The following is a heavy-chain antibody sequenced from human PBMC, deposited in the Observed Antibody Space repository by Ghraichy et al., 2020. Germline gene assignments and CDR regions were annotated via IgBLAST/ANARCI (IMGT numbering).Heavy chain of an antibody. CDR2: INPNSGGT. D-gene: IGHD1-7*01. CDR3: ARGSSISGTPKPMTN. Sequence: ASVKVSCKPSGYTFTDYYMHWVRRAPGQGLDWMGWINPNSGGTNYAQNFQGRVTMTRDTSMSTAYMELSRLRSDDTAVYYCARGSSISGTPKPMTNWGQGTLVTVSS. J-gene: IGHJ4*02. CDR1: GYTFTDYY. V-gene: IGHV1-2*02.